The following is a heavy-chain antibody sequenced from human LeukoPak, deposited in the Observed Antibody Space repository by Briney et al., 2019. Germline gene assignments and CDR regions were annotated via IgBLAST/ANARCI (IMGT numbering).Heavy chain of an antibody. CDR3: ARGGSGWYENWFDP. D-gene: IGHD6-19*01. J-gene: IGHJ5*02. CDR1: GGSISSSSYY. CDR2: IYYSGST. Sequence: SETLSLTCTVSGGSISSSSYYWGWVRQPPGKGLEWIGSIYYSGSTYYNPSLKSRVTISVDTSKNQFSLKLSSVTAADTAVYYCARGGSGWYENWFDPWGQGTLVTVSS. V-gene: IGHV4-39*07.